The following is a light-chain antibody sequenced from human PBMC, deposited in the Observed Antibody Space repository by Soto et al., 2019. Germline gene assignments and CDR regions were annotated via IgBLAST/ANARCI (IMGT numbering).Light chain of an antibody. CDR1: SNDIGGYNF. J-gene: IGLJ2*01. Sequence: QSALTQPRSVSGSPGQSVTISCTGTSNDIGGYNFVSWYQQHPGKAPKLMMHDVSQRTSGIPDRFSGSKSGSTASLTISGLQAEDEADYYCCSYAGRNDVVFGGGTKLTVL. CDR2: DVS. CDR3: CSYAGRNDVV. V-gene: IGLV2-11*01.